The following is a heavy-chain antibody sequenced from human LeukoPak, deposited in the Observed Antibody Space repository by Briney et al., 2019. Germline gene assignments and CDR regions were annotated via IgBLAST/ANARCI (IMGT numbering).Heavy chain of an antibody. CDR3: ARDFRTQLDGYSPPYHFDY. CDR2: IDSSSTHI. D-gene: IGHD5-24*01. V-gene: IGHV3-21*01. Sequence: GGSLRLSCAASGFPFSIHSMSWVRQSAGKELEWVSSIDSSSTHIYYADSMKGRLTISRDNAKNSLFLQMNSLRAEDTAVYYCARDFRTQLDGYSPPYHFDYWGQGALVTVSS. J-gene: IGHJ4*02. CDR1: GFPFSIHS.